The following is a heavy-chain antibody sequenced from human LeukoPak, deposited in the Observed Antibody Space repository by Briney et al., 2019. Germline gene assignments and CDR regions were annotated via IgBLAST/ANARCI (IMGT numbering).Heavy chain of an antibody. D-gene: IGHD3-16*02. V-gene: IGHV3-74*01. CDR2: INTDGSRT. CDR1: GFTFSNYW. J-gene: IGHJ4*02. Sequence: PGGSLRLSCAASGFTFSNYWMDWVRQAPGKGLGWVSRINTDGSRTTYADSVKGRFTISRDNAKNTLYLQMNSLRADDTAVYFCARGLGGSYPFDCWGQGALVTVPS. CDR3: ARGLGGSYPFDC.